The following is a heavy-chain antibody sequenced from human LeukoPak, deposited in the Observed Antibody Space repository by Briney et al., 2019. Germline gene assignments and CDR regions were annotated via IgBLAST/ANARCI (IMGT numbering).Heavy chain of an antibody. CDR3: AGDDSSGYYY. CDR2: IYYSGST. J-gene: IGHJ4*02. Sequence: SETLSLTCTVSGGSISSYYWSWIRQPPGKGLEWIGHIYYSGSTNYNPSLKSRVTISVDTSKNQFSLKLSSVTAADTAVYYCAGDDSSGYYYWGQGTLVTVSS. V-gene: IGHV4-59*01. CDR1: GGSISSYY. D-gene: IGHD3-22*01.